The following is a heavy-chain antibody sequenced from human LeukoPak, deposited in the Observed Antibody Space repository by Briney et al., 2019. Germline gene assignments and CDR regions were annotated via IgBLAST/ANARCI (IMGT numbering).Heavy chain of an antibody. CDR1: GFTFSSYS. J-gene: IGHJ4*02. V-gene: IGHV3-21*01. CDR3: ARSYGPDILTGPCDY. Sequence: GGSPRLSCAASGFTFSSYSINWVGQAPGKGGAWVSSISSSSSYVYYADSVKGRFTISRDNAKNSLYLQMNSLRAEDTAVYYGARSYGPDILTGPCDYWGQGTLVTVSS. CDR2: ISSSSSYV. D-gene: IGHD3-9*01.